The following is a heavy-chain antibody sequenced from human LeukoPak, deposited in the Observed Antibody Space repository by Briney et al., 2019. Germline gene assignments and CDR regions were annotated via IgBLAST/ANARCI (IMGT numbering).Heavy chain of an antibody. J-gene: IGHJ4*02. V-gene: IGHV1-2*06. Sequence: ASVKVSCKASGYTFTGYYMHWVRQAPGQGLEWMGRINPNSGGTNYAQRFQGRVTMTRDTSISTAYMELSRLRSDDTAVYYCARENIVVVPAALGYWGQGTLVTVSS. CDR2: INPNSGGT. CDR1: GYTFTGYY. D-gene: IGHD2-2*01. CDR3: ARENIVVVPAALGY.